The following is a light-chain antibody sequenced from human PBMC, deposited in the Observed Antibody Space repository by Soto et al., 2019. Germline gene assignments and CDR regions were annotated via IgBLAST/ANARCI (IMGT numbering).Light chain of an antibody. Sequence: QSALTQPASVSGSPGQSITISCTGTSSDVGGYNYVSWYQQHPGKAPKLMIYEVNNRPSGVSIRFSGSKSGNTASLTISGLQAEDEADYYCNSYTSSTTYVFGTGTKVTVL. V-gene: IGLV2-14*01. CDR1: SSDVGGYNY. CDR3: NSYTSSTTYV. CDR2: EVN. J-gene: IGLJ1*01.